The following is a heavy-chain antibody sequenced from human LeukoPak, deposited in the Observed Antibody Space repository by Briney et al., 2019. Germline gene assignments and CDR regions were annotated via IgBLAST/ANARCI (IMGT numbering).Heavy chain of an antibody. V-gene: IGHV3-48*02. CDR1: GFTFSSYS. D-gene: IGHD3-10*01. CDR2: ISSSSSTI. Sequence: GGSLRLSCAASGFTFSSYSMNWVRQAPGKGLEWVSYISSSSSTIYYADSVKGRFTISRDNARNSLYLQMNSLRDEDTAVYYCARLLGFKGYNRFDYWGQGTLVTVSS. CDR3: ARLLGFKGYNRFDY. J-gene: IGHJ4*02.